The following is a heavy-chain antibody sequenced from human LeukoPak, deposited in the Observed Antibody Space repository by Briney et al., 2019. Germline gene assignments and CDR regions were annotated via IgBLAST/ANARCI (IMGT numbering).Heavy chain of an antibody. J-gene: IGHJ4*02. CDR3: ASGYSYGPHYSLDFDY. D-gene: IGHD5-18*01. Sequence: SVTVSGKASGGTFSSYAISWVRQAPGQGLEWMGGIIPIFGTANYAQKFQGRVAITADESTSTAYMELSSLRSEDTAVYYCASGYSYGPHYSLDFDYWGQGTLVTVSS. CDR2: IIPIFGTA. V-gene: IGHV1-69*13. CDR1: GGTFSSYA.